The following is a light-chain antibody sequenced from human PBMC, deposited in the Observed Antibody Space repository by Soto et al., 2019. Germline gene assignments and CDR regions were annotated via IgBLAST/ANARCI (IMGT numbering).Light chain of an antibody. CDR1: QGISTY. V-gene: IGKV1-39*01. CDR2: DAS. CDR3: LQSYRTPYT. Sequence: DIQMTQSPSSQSASVGDRVTITCRASQGISTYLVWYQQRQGRAPKLLIYDASSLLSGVPSRFSGSGSGTDFTLTISSLQPEDFATYYCLQSYRTPYTFGQGTKLETK. J-gene: IGKJ2*01.